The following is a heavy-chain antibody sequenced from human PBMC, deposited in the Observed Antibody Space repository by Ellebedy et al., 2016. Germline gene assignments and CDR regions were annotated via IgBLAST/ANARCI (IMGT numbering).Heavy chain of an antibody. J-gene: IGHJ5*02. CDR3: ARGNGQWLVRGWFDP. CDR2: INHSGST. D-gene: IGHD6-19*01. V-gene: IGHV4-34*01. CDR1: GGSFSGYY. Sequence: SETLSLXCAVYGGSFSGYYWSWIRQPPGKGLEWIGEINHSGSTNYNPSLKSRVTISVDTSKNQFSLKLSSVTAADTAVYYCARGNGQWLVRGWFDPWGQGTLVTVSS.